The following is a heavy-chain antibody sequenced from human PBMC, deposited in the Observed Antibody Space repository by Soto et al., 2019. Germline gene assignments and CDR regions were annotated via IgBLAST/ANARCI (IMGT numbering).Heavy chain of an antibody. CDR3: ARVYSSVAPVSGMDV. Sequence: ASVKVSCKASGYTFTGYYMHWVRQAPGQGLEWMGWINPNSGGTNYAQKFQGWVTMTRDTSISTAYMELSRLRSDDTAVYYCARVYSSVAPVSGMDVWGQGTTVTVSS. D-gene: IGHD1-26*01. V-gene: IGHV1-2*04. CDR2: INPNSGGT. CDR1: GYTFTGYY. J-gene: IGHJ6*02.